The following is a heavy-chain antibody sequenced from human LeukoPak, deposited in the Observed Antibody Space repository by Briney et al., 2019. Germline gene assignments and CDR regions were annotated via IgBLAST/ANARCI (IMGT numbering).Heavy chain of an antibody. J-gene: IGHJ4*02. CDR1: RSTFSSYA. V-gene: IGHV3-30-3*01. CDR3: AREMYGVGYFDY. CDR2: ISYDGSNK. D-gene: IGHD2-8*01. Sequence: GGSLRLSCAASRSTFSSYAMHWVRQAPGKGLEWVAVISYDGSNKYYADSVKGRFTISRDNSKNTLYLQMNSLRAEDTAVYYCAREMYGVGYFDYWGQGTLVTVSS.